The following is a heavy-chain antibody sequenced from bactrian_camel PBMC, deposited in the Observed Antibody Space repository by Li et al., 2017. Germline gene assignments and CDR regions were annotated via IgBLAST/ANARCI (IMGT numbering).Heavy chain of an antibody. CDR1: GSTYSPNC. V-gene: IGHV3S53*01. D-gene: IGHD5*01. CDR3: ATESTWSSYCWGFD. Sequence: HVQLVESGGGSVQAGGSLRLSCVVSGSTYSPNCMAWFRQVPGKERELVSAIREDGTTIYADSVKGRFTISVDDAGLYLQMNRLLTEDTAMYYCATESTWSSYCWGFDGGPGTQVTVS. CDR2: IREDGTT. J-gene: IGHJ4*01.